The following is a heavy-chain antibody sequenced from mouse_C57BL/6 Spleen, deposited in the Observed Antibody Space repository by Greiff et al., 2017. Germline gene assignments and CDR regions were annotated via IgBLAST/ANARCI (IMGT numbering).Heavy chain of an antibody. CDR1: GFTFSDYG. CDR3: ARPYYGSYAMDY. CDR2: ISSGSSTI. V-gene: IGHV5-17*01. Sequence: DVHLVESGGGLVKPGGSLKLSCAASGFTFSDYGMHWVRQAPEKGLEWVAYISSGSSTIYYADTVKGRFTISRDNAKNTLFLQMTSLRSEDTAMYYCARPYYGSYAMDYWGRGTSVTVSS. J-gene: IGHJ4*01. D-gene: IGHD2-9*01.